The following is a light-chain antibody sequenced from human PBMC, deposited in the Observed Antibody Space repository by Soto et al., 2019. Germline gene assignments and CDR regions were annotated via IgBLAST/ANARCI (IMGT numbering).Light chain of an antibody. V-gene: IGKV1-17*01. CDR3: LQHENYPWT. CDR1: QDMTNE. CDR2: YES. Sequence: DIQMTQYQSSLSASVGDRVTITCRASQDMTNELGWYQQKPGKAPKPLIYYESNLQSGVPSRFSGSRFGTEFPLTLRSLQTEDIATYYCLQHENYPWTFGQGTKVDI. J-gene: IGKJ1*01.